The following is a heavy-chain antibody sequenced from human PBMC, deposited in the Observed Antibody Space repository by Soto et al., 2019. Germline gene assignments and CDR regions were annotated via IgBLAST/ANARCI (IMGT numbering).Heavy chain of an antibody. D-gene: IGHD2-2*01. CDR2: INSDGSST. CDR1: GFTFSSYW. CDR3: ARDRYCSSTSCYADAFDI. J-gene: IGHJ3*02. V-gene: IGHV3-74*01. Sequence: GSLRLSCAASGFTFSSYWMHWVRQAPGKGLVWVSHINSDGSSTSYADSVKGRFTISRDNAKNTLYLQMNSLRAEDTAVYYCARDRYCSSTSCYADAFDIWGQGTMVTVS.